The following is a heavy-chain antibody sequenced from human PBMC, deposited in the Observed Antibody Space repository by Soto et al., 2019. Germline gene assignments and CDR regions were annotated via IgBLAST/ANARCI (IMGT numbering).Heavy chain of an antibody. V-gene: IGHV4-31*02. CDR2: IYYTGST. J-gene: IGHJ4*02. CDR3: ARQEYGDYVFLDY. D-gene: IGHD4-17*01. Sequence: WTWSRQYPGKGLEWVGYIYYTGSTYYNPSLTSRVMMSLDTSKNQFSLKLSSVTAADTAVYYCARQEYGDYVFLDYWGQGTLVTVSS.